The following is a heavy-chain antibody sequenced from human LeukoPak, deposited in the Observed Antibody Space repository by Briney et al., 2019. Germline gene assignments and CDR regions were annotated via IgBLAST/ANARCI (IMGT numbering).Heavy chain of an antibody. CDR3: ARRIAVAGTWDY. Sequence: GGSLRLSCAASGFTFSDYYMSWIRQAPGKGLEWVSYISSSSYTNYADSVKGRFTISRDNAKNSLYLQMNSLRAEDTAVYYCARRIAVAGTWDYWGQGTLVTVSS. CDR2: ISSSSYT. D-gene: IGHD6-19*01. V-gene: IGHV3-11*03. J-gene: IGHJ4*02. CDR1: GFTFSDYY.